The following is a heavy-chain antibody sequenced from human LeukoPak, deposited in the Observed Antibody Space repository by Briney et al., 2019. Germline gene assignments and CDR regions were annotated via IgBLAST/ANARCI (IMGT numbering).Heavy chain of an antibody. D-gene: IGHD3-10*01. CDR3: ARDLWDSTYYYGSGSYYPHFDY. J-gene: IGHJ4*02. CDR2: IKPNSGGT. Sequence: ASVKVSCKASVYTFTGYYMNWVRQAPAQGLEWMGSIKPNSGGTNYAQKFQGRVTMTRDTSISTAYMELSSLRSEDTAVYYCARDLWDSTYYYGSGSYYPHFDYWGQGTLVTVSS. CDR1: VYTFTGYY. V-gene: IGHV1-2*02.